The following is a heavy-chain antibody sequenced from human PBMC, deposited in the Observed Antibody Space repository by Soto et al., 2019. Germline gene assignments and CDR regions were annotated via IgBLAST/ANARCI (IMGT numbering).Heavy chain of an antibody. Sequence: QVTLKESGPVLVKPTETLTLTCTVSGFSLSNARMGVSWIRQPPGKALEWLAHIFSNDEKSYSTFLKSRLTISQDTSKSQVVITMTNMDPVDTATYYCAADFWSGYYEPYYYYGMDVWGQGTTVTVSS. CDR3: AADFWSGYYEPYYYYGMDV. D-gene: IGHD3-3*01. V-gene: IGHV2-26*01. CDR2: IFSNDEK. CDR1: GFSLSNARMG. J-gene: IGHJ6*02.